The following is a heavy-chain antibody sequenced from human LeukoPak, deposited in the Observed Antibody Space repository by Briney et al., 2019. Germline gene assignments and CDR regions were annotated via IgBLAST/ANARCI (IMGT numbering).Heavy chain of an antibody. V-gene: IGHV1-24*01. D-gene: IGHD3-10*01. J-gene: IGHJ3*02. CDR3: ARRIAMVRGVINAFDI. Sequence: GASVKVSCKVSGYTLTELSMHWVRQAPGKGLEWMGGFDPEDGETIYAQKFQGRVTMTEDTSTDTAYMELSSLRSEDTAVYYCARRIAMVRGVINAFDIWGQGTMVTVSS. CDR2: FDPEDGET. CDR1: GYTLTELS.